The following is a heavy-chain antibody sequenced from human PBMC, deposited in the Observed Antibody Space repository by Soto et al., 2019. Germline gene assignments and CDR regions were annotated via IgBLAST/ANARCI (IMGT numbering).Heavy chain of an antibody. CDR2: INPNSGGT. CDR3: GTPGPGYCSSTSCLGAYAFDI. V-gene: IGHV1-2*04. J-gene: IGHJ3*02. Sequence: ASVKVSCKASGYTFTGYSMHWVRQAPGQGLEWMGWINPNSGGTNYAQKFQGWVTMTRDTSISTAYMELSRLRSDDTAVYYCGTPGPGYCSSTSCLGAYAFDIWGQGTMVTVSS. CDR1: GYTFTGYS. D-gene: IGHD2-2*01.